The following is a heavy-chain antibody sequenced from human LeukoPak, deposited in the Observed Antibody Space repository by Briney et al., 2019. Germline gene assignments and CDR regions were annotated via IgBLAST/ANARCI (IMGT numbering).Heavy chain of an antibody. J-gene: IGHJ4*02. V-gene: IGHV4-30-2*01. D-gene: IGHD5-18*01. CDR3: AGTNVDTTSDFDY. Sequence: IGYIYHSGSTYYNPSLKSRVTISVDRSKNQFSLKLSSVTAADTAVYYCAGTNVDTTSDFDYWGQGTLVTVSS. CDR2: IYHSGST.